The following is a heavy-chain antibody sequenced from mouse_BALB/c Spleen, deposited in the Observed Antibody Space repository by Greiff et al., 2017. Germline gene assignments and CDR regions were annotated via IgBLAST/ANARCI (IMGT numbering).Heavy chain of an antibody. J-gene: IGHJ2*01. V-gene: IGHV5-4*02. Sequence: EVQLVESGGGLVKPGGSLKLSCAASGFTFSDYYMYWVRQTPEKRLEWVATISDGGSYTYYPDSVKGRFTISRDNAKNNLYLQMSSLKSEDTAMYYCAREGCGNYAYWGQGTTLTVTA. CDR3: AREGCGNYAY. CDR1: GFTFSDYY. D-gene: IGHD2-1*01. CDR2: ISDGGSYT.